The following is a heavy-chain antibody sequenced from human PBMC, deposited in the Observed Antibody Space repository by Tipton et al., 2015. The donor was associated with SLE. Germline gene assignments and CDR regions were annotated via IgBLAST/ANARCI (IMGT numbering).Heavy chain of an antibody. CDR1: GGSFSGYY. Sequence: TLSLTCAVYGGSFSGYYWSWIRQPPGKGLEWIGEIDDSGNTNYYPPLKSRVTISVDTSKNQFSLKLSSVTAADTAVYYCASDGDDSSGAFDIWGQGTMVTVSS. J-gene: IGHJ3*02. CDR3: ASDGDDSSGAFDI. V-gene: IGHV4-34*01. CDR2: IDDSGNT. D-gene: IGHD3-22*01.